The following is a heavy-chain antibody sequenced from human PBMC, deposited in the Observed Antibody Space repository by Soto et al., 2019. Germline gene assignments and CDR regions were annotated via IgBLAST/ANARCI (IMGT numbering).Heavy chain of an antibody. V-gene: IGHV3-23*01. CDR3: AGVTSNIFYGMDV. CDR2: ISGSGGST. Sequence: EVQLLESGGDLVQPGGSLRLSCAASGFTFSSYAMTWVRQAPGKGLEWVSAISGSGGSTYYADSVKGRFTISRDNSKNTLYLQMNSLRAEDTALYYCAGVTSNIFYGMDVWGQGTTVTVSS. CDR1: GFTFSSYA. D-gene: IGHD2-8*01. J-gene: IGHJ6*02.